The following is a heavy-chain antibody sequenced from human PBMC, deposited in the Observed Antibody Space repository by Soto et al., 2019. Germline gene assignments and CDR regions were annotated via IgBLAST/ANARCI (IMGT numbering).Heavy chain of an antibody. Sequence: SVKVSCKASGGTFSSYAISWVRQAPGQGLEWMGGIIPIFGTANYAHKFQGRVTITADESTSTAYMELSSLRSEDTAVYYCARSTGYSSGPFDYWGQGTLVTVS. V-gene: IGHV1-69*13. D-gene: IGHD6-19*01. CDR1: GGTFSSYA. J-gene: IGHJ4*02. CDR2: IIPIFGTA. CDR3: ARSTGYSSGPFDY.